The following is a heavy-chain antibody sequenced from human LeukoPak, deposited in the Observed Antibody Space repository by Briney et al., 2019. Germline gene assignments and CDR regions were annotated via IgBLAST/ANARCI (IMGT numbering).Heavy chain of an antibody. J-gene: IGHJ5*02. CDR1: GGSTSSHY. CDR2: IYYSGST. V-gene: IGHV4-59*11. Sequence: SETLSLTCTVSGGSTSSHYWSWIRQPPGKGLEWIGYIYYSGSTNYNPSLKSRVTISLDTSKNQFSLKLSSVTAADTAVYYYARLYDSSGYTNWLDPWGQGTLVTVSS. CDR3: ARLYDSSGYTNWLDP. D-gene: IGHD3-22*01.